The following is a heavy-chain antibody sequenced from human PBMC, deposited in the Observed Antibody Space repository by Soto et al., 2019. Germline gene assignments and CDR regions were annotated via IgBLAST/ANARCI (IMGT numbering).Heavy chain of an antibody. CDR3: ARVGHLERHVFDY. Sequence: GGSLRLSCADSGFTVCSYCINWVRQAPGKGLEWVSSISSSSSYIYYADSVKGRFTISRDNAKNSLYLQMNSLRAEDTAVYYCARVGHLERHVFDYWGQGT. V-gene: IGHV3-21*01. CDR2: ISSSSSYI. D-gene: IGHD1-1*01. CDR1: GFTVCSYC. J-gene: IGHJ4*02.